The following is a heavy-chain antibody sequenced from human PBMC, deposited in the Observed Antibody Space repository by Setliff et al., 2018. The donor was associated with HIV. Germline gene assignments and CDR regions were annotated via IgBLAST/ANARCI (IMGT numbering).Heavy chain of an antibody. D-gene: IGHD6-19*01. Sequence: SETLSLTCTVSGGSISSSYWSWIRQPPGKGLEWIGYIYYSGSTNYNPSLKSRVTISVDTSKNQFSLKLSSVTAADTAIYFCARQFRYPNRAVAGVDYWGQGTLVTVSS. V-gene: IGHV4-59*08. J-gene: IGHJ4*02. CDR1: GGSISSSY. CDR3: ARQFRYPNRAVAGVDY. CDR2: IYYSGST.